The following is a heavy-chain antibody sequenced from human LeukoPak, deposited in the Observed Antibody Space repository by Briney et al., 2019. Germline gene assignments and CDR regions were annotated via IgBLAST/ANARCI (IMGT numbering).Heavy chain of an antibody. CDR2: INPNSGGT. Sequence: ASVKVSCKASGYTFTGYYMHWVRQAPGQGLEWMEWINPNSGGTNYAQKFQGRVTMTRDTSISTAYMELSRLRSDDTAVYYCARVRVPAAISYYYYYMDVWGKGTTVTVSS. D-gene: IGHD2-2*02. J-gene: IGHJ6*03. V-gene: IGHV1-2*02. CDR1: GYTFTGYY. CDR3: ARVRVPAAISYYYYYMDV.